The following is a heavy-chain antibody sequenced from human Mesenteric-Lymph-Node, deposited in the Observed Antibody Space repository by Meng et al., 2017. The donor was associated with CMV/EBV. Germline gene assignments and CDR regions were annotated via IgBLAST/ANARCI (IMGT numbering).Heavy chain of an antibody. CDR2: MPYAGSNQ. CDR3: AKDWQQPKPGY. D-gene: IGHD6-13*01. CDR1: GFTFSTYG. V-gene: IGHV3-30*02. Sequence: GESLKISCAASGFTFSTYGMHWVRQAPGKGLEWVAFMPYAGSNQYYADSVKGRFTVSRDNSKNTVFLQMNSLRAEDTAVYYCAKDWQQPKPGYWGQGTLVTVSS. J-gene: IGHJ4*02.